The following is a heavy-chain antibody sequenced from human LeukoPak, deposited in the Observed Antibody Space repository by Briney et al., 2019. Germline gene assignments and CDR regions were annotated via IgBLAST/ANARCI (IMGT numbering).Heavy chain of an antibody. CDR3: ASILSPGAFDI. D-gene: IGHD2/OR15-2a*01. CDR2: IKKDGSEK. Sequence: GGSLRLSCAASGFTFSSYWMSWVRQAPGKGLEWVANIKKDGSEKYYVDSVKGRFTISRDNAKNSLYLQMNSLRAEDTAVYYCASILSPGAFDIWGQGTMVTVSS. V-gene: IGHV3-7*01. CDR1: GFTFSSYW. J-gene: IGHJ3*02.